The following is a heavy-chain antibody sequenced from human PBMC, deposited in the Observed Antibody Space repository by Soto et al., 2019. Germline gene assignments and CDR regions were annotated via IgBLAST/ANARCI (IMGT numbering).Heavy chain of an antibody. J-gene: IGHJ3*02. Sequence: GGSLRLSCAASGFTFSSYAMHWVRQAPGKGLEWVSSISSSSSYIYYADSVKGRFTISRDNAKNSLYLQMNSLRAEDTAVYYCARSIFGVVIIPHDAFESWGQGTMVTVSS. V-gene: IGHV3-21*01. CDR1: GFTFSSYA. CDR3: ARSIFGVVIIPHDAFES. D-gene: IGHD3-3*01. CDR2: ISSSSSYI.